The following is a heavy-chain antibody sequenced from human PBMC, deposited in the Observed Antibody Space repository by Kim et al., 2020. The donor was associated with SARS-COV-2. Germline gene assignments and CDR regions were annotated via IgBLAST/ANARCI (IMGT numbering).Heavy chain of an antibody. CDR2: INHSGST. Sequence: SETLSLTCAVYGGSFSGYYWSWIRQPPGKGLEWIGEINHSGSTNYNPSLKSRVSISVDTSKNKFSLKLSSVTAADTAVYYCARGRTGSDGYDYFDYWGQG. V-gene: IGHV4-34*01. J-gene: IGHJ4*02. CDR1: GGSFSGYY. CDR3: ARGRTGSDGYDYFDY. D-gene: IGHD5-12*01.